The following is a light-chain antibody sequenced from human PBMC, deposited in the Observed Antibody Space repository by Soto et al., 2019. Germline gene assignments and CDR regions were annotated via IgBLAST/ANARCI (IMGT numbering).Light chain of an antibody. J-gene: IGKJ2*03. V-gene: IGKV3-15*01. CDR1: QSVNSN. Sequence: EIVMTQSPATLSVSPGESATLSCRAGQSVNSNLAWYQQRPGQVPRLLIYGASTMATGVPARFSGSGSGTEFTRTISSLESEDFAVYYCEHYYNWPPHYSFWPGDQAGDQT. CDR2: GAS. CDR3: EHYYNWPPHYS.